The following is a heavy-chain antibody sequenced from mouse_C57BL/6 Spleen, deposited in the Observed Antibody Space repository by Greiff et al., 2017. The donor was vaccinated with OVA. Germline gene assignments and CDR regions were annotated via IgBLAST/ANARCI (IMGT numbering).Heavy chain of an antibody. V-gene: IGHV1-39*01. CDR1: GYSFTDYN. Sequence: VQLQQSGPELVKPGASVKISCKASGYSFTDYNMNWVKQSNGKSLEWIGVINPNYGTTSYNQKFKGKATLTVDQSSSTAYMQRNSLTSEDSAVYYCATFYYGSSYGYFDVWGTGTTVTVSS. CDR3: ATFYYGSSYGYFDV. J-gene: IGHJ1*03. D-gene: IGHD1-1*01. CDR2: INPNYGTT.